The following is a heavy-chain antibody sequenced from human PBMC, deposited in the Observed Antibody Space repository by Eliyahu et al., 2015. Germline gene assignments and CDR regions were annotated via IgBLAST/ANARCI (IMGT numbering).Heavy chain of an antibody. D-gene: IGHD6-19*01. CDR1: GFPFXDYY. Sequence: QVQLVESGGGLVKPGGSLRLSCAASGFPFXDYYLSWIRPXPGKGLEWVSHISSSGSTMYYADSLKGRFTISRDNTKNSLYLQMNSLRAEDTAVYYCASGISGWYSFDYWGQGTLVTVAS. CDR2: ISSSGSTM. V-gene: IGHV3-11*01. J-gene: IGHJ4*02. CDR3: ASGISGWYSFDY.